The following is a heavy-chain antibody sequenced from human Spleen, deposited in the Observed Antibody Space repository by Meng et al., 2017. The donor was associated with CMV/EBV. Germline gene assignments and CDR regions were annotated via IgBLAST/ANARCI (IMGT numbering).Heavy chain of an antibody. Sequence: GGSLRLSCTASGFTFDDYAMHWVRQAPGKGLEWVSGISWNSVNIGYADSVKGRFTISRDNAKNSLYLQMNSLRAEDTAVYYCTRGIVGYYYYYGMDVWGQGTTVTVSS. V-gene: IGHV3-9*01. CDR2: ISWNSVNI. J-gene: IGHJ6*02. CDR1: GFTFDDYA. CDR3: TRGIVGYYYYYGMDV. D-gene: IGHD1-26*01.